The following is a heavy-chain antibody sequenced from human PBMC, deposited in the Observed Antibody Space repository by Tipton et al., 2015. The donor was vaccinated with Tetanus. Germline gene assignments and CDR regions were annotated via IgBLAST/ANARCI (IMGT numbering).Heavy chain of an antibody. CDR2: INPSGGST. V-gene: IGHV1-46*01. Sequence: QVQLVQSGAEVKKPGASVKVSCKASGYTFTSYYMHWVRQAPGQGLEWMGIINPSGGSTSYVQKFQGRVTMTRDTSTSTVYMELSGLRSEDTAVYYCASRGHYYGSGSSSGMDVWGQGTTVTVSS. D-gene: IGHD3-10*01. CDR3: ASRGHYYGSGSSSGMDV. CDR1: GYTFTSYY. J-gene: IGHJ6*02.